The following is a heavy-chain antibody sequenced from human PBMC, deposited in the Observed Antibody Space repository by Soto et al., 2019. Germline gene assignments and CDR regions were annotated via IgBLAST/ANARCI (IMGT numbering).Heavy chain of an antibody. V-gene: IGHV1-18*01. CDR3: ARDGYYDSSGFYGH. J-gene: IGHJ4*02. CDR2: ISAYNGNT. D-gene: IGHD3-22*01. Sequence: GASVKASCKASGYTFTSYGISWVRQAPGQGLERMGWISAYNGNTNYAQKLQGRVTMTTDTSTSTAYMELRSLRSDDTAVFFCARDGYYDSSGFYGHWGQGTLVTVSS. CDR1: GYTFTSYG.